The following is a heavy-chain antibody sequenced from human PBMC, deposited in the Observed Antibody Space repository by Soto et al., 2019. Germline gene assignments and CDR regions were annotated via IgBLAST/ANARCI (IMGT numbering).Heavy chain of an antibody. D-gene: IGHD3-16*01. CDR1: GGSISSGDYY. Sequence: SETLSRTCTVSGGSISSGDYYWSWIRQPPGKGLEWIGYIYYSGSTYYNPSLKSRVTISVDTSKNQFSLKLSSVTAADTAVYYCASSPLTYVFKNYYYGMDVWGQGTTVTVSS. V-gene: IGHV4-30-4*01. J-gene: IGHJ6*02. CDR2: IYYSGST. CDR3: ASSPLTYVFKNYYYGMDV.